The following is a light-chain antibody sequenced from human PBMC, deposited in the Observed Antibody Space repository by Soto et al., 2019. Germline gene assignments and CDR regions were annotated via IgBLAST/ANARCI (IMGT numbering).Light chain of an antibody. CDR3: GTRDSGLSVVV. CDR1: NSNIGNKD. V-gene: IGLV1-51*01. CDR2: DNN. J-gene: IGLJ2*01. Sequence: QSVLTQPPSVSAAPGQKVTISCSGSNSNIGNKDVSWYQQFPGTAPKLLIYDNNRRPSGIPDRFSASKSGTLATLAITGLQTGDEADYYCGTRDSGLSVVVFGGGTKLTVL.